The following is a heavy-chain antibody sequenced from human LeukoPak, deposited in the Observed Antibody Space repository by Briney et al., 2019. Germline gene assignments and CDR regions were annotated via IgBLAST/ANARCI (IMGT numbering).Heavy chain of an antibody. V-gene: IGHV3-66*04. CDR3: ARLSGWKPNSADY. D-gene: IGHD6-19*01. J-gene: IGHJ4*02. CDR1: GFTVSSNY. CDR2: IYSGGST. Sequence: PGGSLRLSCAASGFTVSSNYMSWVRQAPGKGLEWVSVIYSGGSTYYADSVKGRFTISRDNSKNTLYLQMNSLRAEDTAVYYCARLSGWKPNSADYWGQGTLVTVSS.